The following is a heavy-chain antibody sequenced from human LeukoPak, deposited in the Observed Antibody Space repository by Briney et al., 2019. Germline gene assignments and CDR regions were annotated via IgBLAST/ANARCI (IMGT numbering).Heavy chain of an antibody. CDR1: GGSISSYY. CDR2: IYYSGST. Sequence: SETLSLTCTVSGGSISSYYWSWIRQPPGKGLEWIGYIYYSGSTNYNPSLKSRVTISVDTSKNQFSLKLSSVTAADTAVYYCARASTSSTEDAFDIWGQGTMVTVSS. D-gene: IGHD2-2*01. V-gene: IGHV4-59*08. J-gene: IGHJ3*02. CDR3: ARASTSSTEDAFDI.